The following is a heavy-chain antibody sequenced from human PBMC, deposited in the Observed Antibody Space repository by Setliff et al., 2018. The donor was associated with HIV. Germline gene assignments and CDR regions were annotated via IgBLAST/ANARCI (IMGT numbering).Heavy chain of an antibody. CDR2: IYHSGNT. D-gene: IGHD1-26*01. Sequence: PSETLSLTCTVSGGSISGYFWNWIRQPPGKGLEWIGYIYHSGNTNYNPSLESRVSISVDTSKNQFSLKLSSVTAAGTAVYYCARGDTRNYYGGDYFDYWGQGSLVTVSS. V-gene: IGHV4-59*01. CDR3: ARGDTRNYYGGDYFDY. J-gene: IGHJ4*02. CDR1: GGSISGYF.